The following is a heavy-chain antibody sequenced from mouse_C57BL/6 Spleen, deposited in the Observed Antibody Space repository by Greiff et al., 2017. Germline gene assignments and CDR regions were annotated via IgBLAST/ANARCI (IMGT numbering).Heavy chain of an antibody. Sequence: EVQLVESGGGLVKPGGSLKLSCAASGFTFSSYAMSWVRQTPEKRLEWVATISDGGSYTYYPDNVKGRFTISRDNAKNNLYLQMSHLKSEDTAMYYCARAEFAYWGQGTLVTVSA. CDR3: ARAEFAY. V-gene: IGHV5-4*01. CDR2: ISDGGSYT. CDR1: GFTFSSYA. J-gene: IGHJ3*01.